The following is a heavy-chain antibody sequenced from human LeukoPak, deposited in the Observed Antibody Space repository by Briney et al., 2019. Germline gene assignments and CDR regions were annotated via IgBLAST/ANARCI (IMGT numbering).Heavy chain of an antibody. Sequence: SETLSLTCAVYGGSFSGYYWSWIRQPPGKGLEWIGEINHSGSTNYNPSLKSRVTISVDTSKNQFSLKLSSVTAADTAVYYCARVPTIFGVVRPTYFDYWGQGTLVTVSS. D-gene: IGHD3-3*01. CDR1: GGSFSGYY. J-gene: IGHJ4*02. V-gene: IGHV4-34*01. CDR2: INHSGST. CDR3: ARVPTIFGVVRPTYFDY.